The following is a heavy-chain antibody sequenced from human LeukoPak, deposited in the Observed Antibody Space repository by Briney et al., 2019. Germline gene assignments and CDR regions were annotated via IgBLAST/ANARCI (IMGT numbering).Heavy chain of an antibody. D-gene: IGHD6-13*01. Sequence: PSETLSLTCAVYGGSFSGYYWSWIRQPPGKGLEWIGEINHSGSTNYNPSLKSRVTISVDTSKNQFSLKLSSVTAADTAVYYCAVYSRRVAWVAFDIWGQGTMVSVSS. J-gene: IGHJ3*02. CDR3: AVYSRRVAWVAFDI. V-gene: IGHV4-34*01. CDR2: INHSGST. CDR1: GGSFSGYY.